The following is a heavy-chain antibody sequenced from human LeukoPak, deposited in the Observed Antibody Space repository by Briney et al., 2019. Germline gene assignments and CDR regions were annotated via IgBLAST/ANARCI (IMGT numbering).Heavy chain of an antibody. Sequence: SQTLSVTCAISGDSVSSINGAWNWVRQSPSRGLEWLRRTYYRSKWYSDYAVPIQGRISINPDTSKNQFTLHLFSVTPDDTAVYYCVRDVATTGWYTFDYWGQGTRVTVSS. D-gene: IGHD6-19*01. J-gene: IGHJ4*02. CDR1: GDSVSSINGA. CDR2: TYYRSKWYS. V-gene: IGHV6-1*01. CDR3: VRDVATTGWYTFDY.